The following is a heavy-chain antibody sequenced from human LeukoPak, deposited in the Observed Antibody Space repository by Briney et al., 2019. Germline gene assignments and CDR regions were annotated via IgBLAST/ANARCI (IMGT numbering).Heavy chain of an antibody. CDR1: NYTFTTYG. CDR2: INTYNGNT. Sequence: GASVKVSCKASNYTFTTYGINWVRQAPGQGLEWVGWINTYNGNTKYTERFQGRVTMTTDTSTTTAYMELSRLRSDDTAVYYCARDPQLSNAFDIWGQGTMVTVSS. V-gene: IGHV1-18*01. CDR3: ARDPQLSNAFDI. D-gene: IGHD2-15*01. J-gene: IGHJ3*02.